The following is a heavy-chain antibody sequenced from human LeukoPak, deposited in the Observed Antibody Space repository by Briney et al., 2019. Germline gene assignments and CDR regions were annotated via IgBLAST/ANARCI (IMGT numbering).Heavy chain of an antibody. CDR1: GGSISSGSYY. D-gene: IGHD3-22*01. Sequence: PSQTLSLTCTVSGGSISSGSYYWSWIRQPAGKGLEWIGRIYTSGSTNYNPSLKSRVTISVDTSKNQFSLKLSSVTAADTAVYYCARLDSSGYYGDAFDIWGQGTMVTVSS. J-gene: IGHJ3*02. CDR2: IYTSGST. CDR3: ARLDSSGYYGDAFDI. V-gene: IGHV4-61*02.